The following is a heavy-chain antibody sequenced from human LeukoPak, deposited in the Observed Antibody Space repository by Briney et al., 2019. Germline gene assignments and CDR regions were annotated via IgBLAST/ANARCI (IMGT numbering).Heavy chain of an antibody. J-gene: IGHJ6*03. Sequence: SETLSLTCAVSGDSISYHNYYWDWIRQPPGKGLEWIGYIYVTGSTRYNPYLQSRVTISVDTSRNQFFLKMSSVTAADTAVYYCARHIGGGIEDMDVWGKGTKVTVSS. D-gene: IGHD3-16*02. V-gene: IGHV4-61*05. CDR3: ARHIGGGIEDMDV. CDR2: IYVTGST. CDR1: GDSISYHNYY.